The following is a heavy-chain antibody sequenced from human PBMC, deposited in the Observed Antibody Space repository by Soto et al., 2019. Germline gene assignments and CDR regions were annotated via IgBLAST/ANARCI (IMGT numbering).Heavy chain of an antibody. Sequence: PGGFLRPSCAAPGFTFRSYSMNRVRQAPGKGLEWVSSISSSSSYIYYPDSVKGRFTISRDNAKNSLYLQMNSLRAEDTAVYYCAKSGYCSGGSCDSGDYWGQGTLVTVSS. D-gene: IGHD2-15*01. CDR3: AKSGYCSGGSCDSGDY. J-gene: IGHJ4*02. V-gene: IGHV3-21*01. CDR2: ISSSSSYI. CDR1: GFTFRSYS.